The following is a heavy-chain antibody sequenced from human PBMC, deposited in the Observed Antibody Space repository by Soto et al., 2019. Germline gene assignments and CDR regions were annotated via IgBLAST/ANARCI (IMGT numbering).Heavy chain of an antibody. J-gene: IGHJ3*02. CDR2: TSSSSSYI. D-gene: IGHD3-16*02. V-gene: IGHV3-21*01. CDR3: ARDEDDYVWGSYRTSPSDAFDI. Sequence: GSLRLSCAASGFTFSSYSMNWVRQAPGKGLEWVSSTSSSSSYIYYADSVKGRFTISRDNAKNSLYLQMSSLRAEDTAVYYCARDEDDYVWGSYRTSPSDAFDIWGQGTMVTVSS. CDR1: GFTFSSYS.